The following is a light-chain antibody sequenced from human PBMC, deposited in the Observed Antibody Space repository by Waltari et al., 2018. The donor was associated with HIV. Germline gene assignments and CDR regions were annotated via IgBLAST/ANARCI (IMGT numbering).Light chain of an antibody. CDR3: MQALQTLT. CDR1: QSLLHSNGYDY. V-gene: IGKV2-28*01. J-gene: IGKJ4*01. Sequence: ILMTQSPRSLSVTPEEPASIPCRPSQSLLHSNGYDYLDWYVQKPGQSPQLLIYLTSNRACGVPDRFSGSGSGTNVTLKITRVEAEDVGVYYCMQALQTLTFGGGTKVEI. CDR2: LTS.